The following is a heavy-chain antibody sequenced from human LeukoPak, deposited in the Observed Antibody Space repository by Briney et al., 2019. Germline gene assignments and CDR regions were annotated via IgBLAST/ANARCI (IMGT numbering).Heavy chain of an antibody. J-gene: IGHJ4*02. CDR1: GGSFSGYY. D-gene: IGHD1-26*01. CDR3: ARAKVWEYYFDY. CDR2: INHSGST. Sequence: KSSETLSLTCAVYGGSFSGYYWSWIRQPPGKGLEWIGEINHSGSTNYNPSLKSRVTISVDTSKNQFSLKLSSVTAADTAVYYCARAKVWEYYFDYWGQGTLVTVSS. V-gene: IGHV4-34*01.